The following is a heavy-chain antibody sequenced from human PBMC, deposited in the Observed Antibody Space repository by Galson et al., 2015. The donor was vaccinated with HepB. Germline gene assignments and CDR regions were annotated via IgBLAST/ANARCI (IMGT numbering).Heavy chain of an antibody. D-gene: IGHD5-12*01. CDR3: ARDKVATHDYYFGMDV. CDR1: GFTFRNFA. V-gene: IGHV3-30*04. CDR2: ISYDGSNE. Sequence: SLRLSCAASGFTFRNFAIHWVRQAPGKGLEWVATISYDGSNEYYSESVKGRFTISRDNSRDTLYLQINSLRPEDTAVYYCARDKVATHDYYFGMDVWGQGTTVTVSS. J-gene: IGHJ6*02.